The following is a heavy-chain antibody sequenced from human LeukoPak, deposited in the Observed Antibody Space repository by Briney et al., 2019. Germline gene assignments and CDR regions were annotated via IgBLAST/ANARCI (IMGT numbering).Heavy chain of an antibody. V-gene: IGHV4-34*01. CDR1: GGSFTGYY. CDR2: IHHSGRT. Sequence: SETLSLTCAVYGGSFTGYYWNWIRQPPGKGLEWIGEIHHSGRTNYNPSLKSRVTISRDTSKNQFSLKLSSVTAADTAVYYCARVGLRQTAWFDPWGQGIPVTVSS. D-gene: IGHD5-12*01. J-gene: IGHJ5*02. CDR3: ARVGLRQTAWFDP.